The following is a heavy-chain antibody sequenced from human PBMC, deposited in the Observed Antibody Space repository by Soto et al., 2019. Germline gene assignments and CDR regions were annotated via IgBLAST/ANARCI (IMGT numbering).Heavy chain of an antibody. J-gene: IGHJ5*02. CDR2: INPSGGST. V-gene: IGHV1-46*03. D-gene: IGHD3-10*01. Sequence: GASVKVSCKASGYTFTSYYMHWVRQAPGQGLEWMGIINPSGGSTSYAQKFQGRVTMTRDTSTSTVYMELSSLRSEDTAVYYCARGHYYGSGSYGTTYNWFDPWGQGTLVTVSS. CDR1: GYTFTSYY. CDR3: ARGHYYGSGSYGTTYNWFDP.